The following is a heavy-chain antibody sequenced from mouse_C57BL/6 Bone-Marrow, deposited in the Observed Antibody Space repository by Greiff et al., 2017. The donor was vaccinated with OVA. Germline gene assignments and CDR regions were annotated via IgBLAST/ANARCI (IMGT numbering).Heavy chain of an antibody. CDR1: GYTFTSYN. J-gene: IGHJ2*01. D-gene: IGHD2-3*01. CDR3: ARSGGWLLRYYFDY. CDR2: IYPGNGDT. V-gene: IGHV1-12*01. Sequence: QVQLKESGAELVRPGASVKMSCKASGYTFTSYNMHWVKQTPRQGLEWIGAIYPGNGDTSYNQKFKGKATLTVDKSSSTAYMQLSSLTSEDSAVYFCARSGGWLLRYYFDYWGQGTTLTVSS.